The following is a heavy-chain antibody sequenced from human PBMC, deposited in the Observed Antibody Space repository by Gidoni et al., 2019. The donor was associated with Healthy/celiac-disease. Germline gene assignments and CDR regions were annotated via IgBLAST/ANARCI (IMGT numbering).Heavy chain of an antibody. V-gene: IGHV3-23*01. CDR1: GFTFSSYA. Sequence: EVQLLESGGGLVQPGGYLRRSCSASGFTFSSYAMTWVRQAPGKGLEWVSGISGSGDYTYYVASVKGRFTISRDISKTPLYLQMNSLRAEDTAVYYCAKDSGNYDFLDYWGQGTLVTVSS. CDR2: ISGSGDYT. CDR3: AKDSGNYDFLDY. D-gene: IGHD3-3*01. J-gene: IGHJ4*02.